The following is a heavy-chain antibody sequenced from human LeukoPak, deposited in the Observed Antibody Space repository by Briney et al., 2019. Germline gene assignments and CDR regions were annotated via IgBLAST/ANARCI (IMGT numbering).Heavy chain of an antibody. CDR1: GGSFSGYY. CDR3: ARGSREEPLYYYDSSGYSFFDY. D-gene: IGHD3-22*01. Sequence: KTSETLSLTCAVYGGSFSGYYWSWIRQPPGKGLEWIGEINHSGSTNYNPSLKSRVTISVDTSKNQFSLKLSSVTAADTAVYYCARGSREEPLYYYDSSGYSFFDYWGQGTLVTVSS. J-gene: IGHJ4*02. V-gene: IGHV4-34*01. CDR2: INHSGST.